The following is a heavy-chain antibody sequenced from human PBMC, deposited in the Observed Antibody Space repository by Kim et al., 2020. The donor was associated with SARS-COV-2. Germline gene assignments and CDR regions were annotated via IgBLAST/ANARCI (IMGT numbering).Heavy chain of an antibody. J-gene: IGHJ4*02. V-gene: IGHV3-7*03. D-gene: IGHD3-3*01. CDR3: ARVPYDFWSGYYYFDY. CDR1: GFTFSSYW. Sequence: GGSLRLSCAASGFTFSSYWMSWVRQAPGKGLEWVANIKQDGSEKYYVDSVKGRFTISRDNAKNSLYLQMNSLRAEDTAVYYCARVPYDFWSGYYYFDYWGQGTLVTVSS. CDR2: IKQDGSEK.